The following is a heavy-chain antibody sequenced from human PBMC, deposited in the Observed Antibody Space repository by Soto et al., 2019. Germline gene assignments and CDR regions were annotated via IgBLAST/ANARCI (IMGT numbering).Heavy chain of an antibody. CDR2: IYYSGST. J-gene: IGHJ4*02. D-gene: IGHD2-15*01. CDR1: GGSISSGGYY. Sequence: SETLSLTCTVSGGSISSGGYYWSWIRQHPGKGLEWIGYIYYSGSTYYNPPLESRVTMSLQTSKNQFSLSLTSVTAADTAVYYCARLGGVIAASDFDYWGQGALVTVSS. V-gene: IGHV4-31*03. CDR3: ARLGGVIAASDFDY.